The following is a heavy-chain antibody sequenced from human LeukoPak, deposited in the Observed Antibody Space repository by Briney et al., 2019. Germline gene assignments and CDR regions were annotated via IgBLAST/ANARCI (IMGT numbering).Heavy chain of an antibody. CDR3: AKDPSDYDFWSGPPFDP. CDR1: GFTFSNAW. D-gene: IGHD3-3*01. V-gene: IGHV3-43*02. CDR2: ISGDGGST. J-gene: IGHJ5*02. Sequence: PGGSLRLSCAASGFTFSNAWMSWVRQAPGKGLEWVSLISGDGGSTYYADSVKGRFTISRDNSKNSLYLQMNSLRTEDTALYYCAKDPSDYDFWSGPPFDPWGQGTLVTVSS.